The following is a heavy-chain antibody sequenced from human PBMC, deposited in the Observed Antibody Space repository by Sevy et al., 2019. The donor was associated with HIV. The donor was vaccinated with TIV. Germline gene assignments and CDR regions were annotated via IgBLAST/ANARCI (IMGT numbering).Heavy chain of an antibody. J-gene: IGHJ4*02. D-gene: IGHD2-2*01. CDR3: ARNPPYCSSTSCHFDY. V-gene: IGHV6-1*01. Sequence: SQTLSLTCAISGDSVSSNSAAWNWIRQSPSRGLEWLGMTYYRSKWYNDYAVSVKSRITINPDTSKNQISLQLNSVTPEDTAVYYCARNPPYCSSTSCHFDYWGQGTLVTVSS. CDR2: TYYRSKWYN. CDR1: GDSVSSNSAA.